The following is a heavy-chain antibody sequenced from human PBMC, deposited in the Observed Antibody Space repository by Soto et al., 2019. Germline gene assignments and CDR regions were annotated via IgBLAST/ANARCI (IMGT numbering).Heavy chain of an antibody. J-gene: IGHJ5*02. Sequence: GESLKISCKGSGYSFTSYWISWVRQMPGKGLEWMGRIDPSDSYTNYSPSFQGHVTISADKSISTAYLQWSSLKASDTAMYYCAIGYCTNGVCSWFYPWGQGTLVTVSA. CDR3: AIGYCTNGVCSWFYP. D-gene: IGHD2-8*01. CDR2: IDPSDSYT. CDR1: GYSFTSYW. V-gene: IGHV5-10-1*01.